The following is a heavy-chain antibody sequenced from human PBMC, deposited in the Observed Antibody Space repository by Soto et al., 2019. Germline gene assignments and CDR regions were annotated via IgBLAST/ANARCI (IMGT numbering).Heavy chain of an antibody. CDR2: IYYSGST. CDR1: GGSIGSYY. CDR3: ARVRDYESLFDY. J-gene: IGHJ4*02. V-gene: IGHV4-59*01. Sequence: SETLSLTCTVSGGSIGSYYWSWIRQPPGKGLEWIGYIYYSGSTNYNPSLKSRVTISVDTSKNQFSLKLSSVTAADTAVYYCARVRDYESLFDYWGQGTLVPVSS. D-gene: IGHD4-17*01.